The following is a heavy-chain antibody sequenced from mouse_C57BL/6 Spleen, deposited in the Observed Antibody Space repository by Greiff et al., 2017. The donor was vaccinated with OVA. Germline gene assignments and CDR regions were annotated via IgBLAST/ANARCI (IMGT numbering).Heavy chain of an antibody. Sequence: EVKLVESGAELVRPGASVKLSCTASGFNIKDDYMHWVKQRPEQGLEWIGWIDPENGDTEYASKFQGKATITADTSSNTAYLQLSSLTSEDTAVYYCTKTTVGGYWGQGTTLTVSS. V-gene: IGHV14-4*01. J-gene: IGHJ2*01. CDR3: TKTTVGGY. D-gene: IGHD1-1*01. CDR2: IDPENGDT. CDR1: GFNIKDDY.